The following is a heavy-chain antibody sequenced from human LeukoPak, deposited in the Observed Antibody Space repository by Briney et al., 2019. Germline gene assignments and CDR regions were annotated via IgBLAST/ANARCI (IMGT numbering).Heavy chain of an antibody. V-gene: IGHV1-69*01. CDR3: AREEWDSSGYYYANWFDP. J-gene: IGHJ5*02. D-gene: IGHD3-22*01. Sequence: SVKVSCKASGGTFSSYAISWVRQAPGQGLEWMGGIIPIFGTANYAQKFQGRVTITADESTSTAYMELSSLRSEDTAVYYCAREEWDSSGYYYANWFDPWGQGTLVTVSS. CDR1: GGTFSSYA. CDR2: IIPIFGTA.